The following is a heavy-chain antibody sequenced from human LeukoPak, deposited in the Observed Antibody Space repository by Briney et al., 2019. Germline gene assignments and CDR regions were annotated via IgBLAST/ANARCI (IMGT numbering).Heavy chain of an antibody. CDR1: GYTFTDYY. CDR3: AASDGHIKAGYYYYMDV. V-gene: IGHV1-2*02. D-gene: IGHD3-10*01. CDR2: INPNTGGT. J-gene: IGHJ6*03. Sequence: GASVKVSCKASGYTFTDYYFHWVRQAPGQGLEWMGWINPNTGGTNYAQRFQGRVTLTWDTSISTVYMELNRLTSDDTAVYYCAASDGHIKAGYYYYMDVWGKGTSVTVSS.